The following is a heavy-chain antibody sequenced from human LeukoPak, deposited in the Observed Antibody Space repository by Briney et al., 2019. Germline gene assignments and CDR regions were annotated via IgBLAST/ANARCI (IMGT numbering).Heavy chain of an antibody. CDR1: GFTFSSYW. D-gene: IGHD6-19*01. CDR2: INSDGSST. CDR3: ARDPADSSGCLDF. Sequence: PGGSLRLSCAASGFTFSSYWMHWVRQAPGKGLVWVSRINSDGSSTRYADSVKGRFTISRDNAKNTLSLQMNSLRAEDTAVYYCARDPADSSGCLDFWGQGTLVTVSS. V-gene: IGHV3-74*01. J-gene: IGHJ4*02.